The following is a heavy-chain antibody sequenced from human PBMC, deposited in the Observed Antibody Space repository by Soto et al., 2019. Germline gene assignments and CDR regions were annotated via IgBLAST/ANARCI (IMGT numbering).Heavy chain of an antibody. J-gene: IGHJ6*03. V-gene: IGHV1-8*01. CDR2: MNPNSGNT. D-gene: IGHD3-10*01. Sequence: GASVKVSCKASGYTFTSYDINWVRQATGQGLEWMGWMNPNSGNTGYAQKFQGRVTMTRNTSISTAYMELSSLRSEDTAVYYCARGRFYYVSVSNVTYYYHYYMYVWGKGSTVPVSS. CDR1: GYTFTSYD. CDR3: ARGRFYYVSVSNVTYYYHYYMYV.